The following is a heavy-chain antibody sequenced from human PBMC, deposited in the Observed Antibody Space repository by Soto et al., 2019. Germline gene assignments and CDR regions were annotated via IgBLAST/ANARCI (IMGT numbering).Heavy chain of an antibody. CDR2: ISYDGSNK. Sequence: GGSLRLSCAASGLTFSSYAMHWVRQAPGKGLEWVAVISYDGSNKYYAYSVKGRFTISRDNSKNTLYLQMNSLRAEDTAVYYCAREVDSSGWPYNDYFDYWGQGT. CDR1: GLTFSSYA. D-gene: IGHD6-19*01. J-gene: IGHJ4*02. V-gene: IGHV3-30-3*01. CDR3: AREVDSSGWPYNDYFDY.